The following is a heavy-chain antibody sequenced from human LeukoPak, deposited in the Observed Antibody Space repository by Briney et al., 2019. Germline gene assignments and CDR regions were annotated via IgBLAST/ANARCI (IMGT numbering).Heavy chain of an antibody. CDR1: GGSFSGYY. V-gene: IGHV4-34*01. CDR3: ATPLGIAVAGTNY. CDR2: INHSGST. Sequence: SETLSLTCAVYGGSFSGYYWSSIRQPPGKGLEWIGEINHSGSTNYNPSLKSRVTISVDTSKNQFSLKLSSVTAADTAVYYCATPLGIAVAGTNYWGQGTLVTVSS. J-gene: IGHJ4*02. D-gene: IGHD6-19*01.